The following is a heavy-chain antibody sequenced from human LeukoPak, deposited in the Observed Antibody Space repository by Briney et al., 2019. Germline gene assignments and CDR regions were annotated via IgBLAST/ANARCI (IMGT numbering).Heavy chain of an antibody. CDR1: GGSISSSRYY. J-gene: IGHJ5*02. Sequence: SETLSLTCTVSGGSISSSRYYWGWIRQPPGKGLEWIGSIYYSGSTYYNPSLKSRVTISVDTSKNQFSLKLSSVTAADTAVYYCASQVDTAMVTGWFDPWGQGTLVTVSS. CDR2: IYYSGST. D-gene: IGHD5-18*01. CDR3: ASQVDTAMVTGWFDP. V-gene: IGHV4-39*01.